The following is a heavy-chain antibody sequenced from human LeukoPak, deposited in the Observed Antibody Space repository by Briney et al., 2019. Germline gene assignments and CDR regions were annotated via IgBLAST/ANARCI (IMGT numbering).Heavy chain of an antibody. D-gene: IGHD2-15*01. V-gene: IGHV4-34*01. CDR3: AIERSGGSSMTSDY. Sequence: SETLSLTCAVYGGSFSGYYWSWIRQPPGKGLEWVGEINHSGSTNYNPSLKSRVTISVDTSKNQFSLKLSSVTAADTAVYYCAIERSGGSSMTSDYWGEGTLVTVSS. J-gene: IGHJ4*02. CDR1: GGSFSGYY. CDR2: INHSGST.